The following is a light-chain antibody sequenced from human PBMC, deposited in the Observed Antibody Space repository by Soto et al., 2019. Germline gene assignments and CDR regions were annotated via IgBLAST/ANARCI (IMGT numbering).Light chain of an antibody. CDR1: SSNIGNDY. CDR2: DND. V-gene: IGLV1-51*01. Sequence: QSVLTQPPSVSAAPGEKVSISCSGSSSNIGNDYVSWYQQLPGTAPKLLIYDNDKRPSGIPDRFSGSKSGTSATLGITGLQTGDEADYHCATWDDRLSSVIFGGGTKVTVL. CDR3: ATWDDRLSSVI. J-gene: IGLJ2*01.